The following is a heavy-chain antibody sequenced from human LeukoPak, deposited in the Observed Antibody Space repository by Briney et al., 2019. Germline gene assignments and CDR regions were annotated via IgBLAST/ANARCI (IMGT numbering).Heavy chain of an antibody. J-gene: IGHJ3*02. V-gene: IGHV3-53*01. Sequence: PGGSLRLSCAASGFTFSSYSMNWVRQAPGKGLEWVSIFYSGERSDYADSVKGRFTISRDNSKNTLYLQMNSLRAEDTAFYYCARSKVTRITPTAGVFDRWGQGTMVTVSS. CDR2: FYSGERS. D-gene: IGHD1-14*01. CDR1: GFTFSSYS. CDR3: ARSKVTRITPTAGVFDR.